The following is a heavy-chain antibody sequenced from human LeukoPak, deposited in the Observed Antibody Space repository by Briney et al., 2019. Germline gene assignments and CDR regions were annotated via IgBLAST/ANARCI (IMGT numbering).Heavy chain of an antibody. CDR3: ARASGWWYFDY. Sequence: SETLSLTCTVSGGSISSYYWSWIRQPPGKGLEWIGYIYYSGSTNYNPSLKSRVTISVDTSKNQFSLKLSSVTAADTAVYYCARASGWWYFDYWGQGTLVTVSS. J-gene: IGHJ4*02. CDR2: IYYSGST. CDR1: GGSISSYY. V-gene: IGHV4-59*01. D-gene: IGHD6-19*01.